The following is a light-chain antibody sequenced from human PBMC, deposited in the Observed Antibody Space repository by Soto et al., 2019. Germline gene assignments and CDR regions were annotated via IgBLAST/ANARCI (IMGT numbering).Light chain of an antibody. Sequence: EIVLTRSPGTLSLSPGERATLSCRASQSVSSSSLAWYQQNPGQAPRLLIYEASSRATGIPDRFSGSGSGTDFTLTISRLEPEDFAVYYSQQYGSSPRTFGLGTKVDIK. V-gene: IGKV3-20*01. J-gene: IGKJ1*01. CDR2: EAS. CDR1: QSVSSSS. CDR3: QQYGSSPRT.